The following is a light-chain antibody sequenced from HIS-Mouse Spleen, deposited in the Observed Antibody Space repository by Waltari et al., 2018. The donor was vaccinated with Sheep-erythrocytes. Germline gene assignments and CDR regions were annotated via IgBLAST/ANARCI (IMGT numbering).Light chain of an antibody. Sequence: SALTQPRSVSGSPGRSVSISCTGPSIEFGGCIFVSWYQQHPGKAPKLMIYDVSKRPSRVTDRFSGSKSGNTASLTISGLQAEDEADYYCCSYAGSYNHVFATGTKVTVL. J-gene: IGLJ1*01. V-gene: IGLV2-11*01. CDR2: DVS. CDR1: SIEFGGCIF. CDR3: CSYAGSYNHV.